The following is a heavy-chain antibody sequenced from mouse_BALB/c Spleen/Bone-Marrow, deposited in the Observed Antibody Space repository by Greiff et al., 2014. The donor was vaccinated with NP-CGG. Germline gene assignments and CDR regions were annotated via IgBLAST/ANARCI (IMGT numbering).Heavy chain of an antibody. CDR1: GFTFTSSW. V-gene: IGHV1S130*01. CDR3: ARSYRFWYFDV. CDR2: IHPNSGNT. J-gene: IGHJ1*01. D-gene: IGHD2-14*01. Sequence: QVQLQQPGSVLVRPGTSVNLSCKASGFTFTSSWMHWAKQRPGQGLEWIGDIHPNSGNTYHNEKFKGKATLTVDSSSSTAYVELSSLTSEDSAVYFCARSYRFWYFDVWGAGTTVTVSS.